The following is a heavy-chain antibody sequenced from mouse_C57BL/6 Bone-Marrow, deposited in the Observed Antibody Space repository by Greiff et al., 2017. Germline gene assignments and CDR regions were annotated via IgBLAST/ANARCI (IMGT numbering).Heavy chain of an antibody. CDR3: SSVDGSYFDF. D-gene: IGHD1-1*02. J-gene: IGHJ2*01. V-gene: IGHV14-4*01. Sequence: EVQLQQSGAELVRPGASVKLSCTASGFNIKDYYIHWVKQRPERGLEWIGWIDPEIGDTEYASKFKGKATITSDTSSNTAYLQLSSLTSEDTAVYYCSSVDGSYFDFWGKGTPLTVAS. CDR1: GFNIKDYY. CDR2: IDPEIGDT.